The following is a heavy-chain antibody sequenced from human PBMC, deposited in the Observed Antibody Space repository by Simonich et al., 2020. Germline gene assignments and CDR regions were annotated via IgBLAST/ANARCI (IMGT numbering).Heavy chain of an antibody. V-gene: IGHV4-34*01. CDR2: IYNSGST. J-gene: IGHJ4*02. CDR1: GGSFSGYY. CDR3: ARHLQLGPFDY. D-gene: IGHD1-1*01. Sequence: QVQLQQWGAGLLKPSETLSLTCAVYGGSFSGYYWSWIRQPPGKGLEWIGEIYNSGSTNYNPSLKNRVTISGDTSKNQFSLKLSSVTAADTAVYYCARHLQLGPFDYWGQGTLVTVSS.